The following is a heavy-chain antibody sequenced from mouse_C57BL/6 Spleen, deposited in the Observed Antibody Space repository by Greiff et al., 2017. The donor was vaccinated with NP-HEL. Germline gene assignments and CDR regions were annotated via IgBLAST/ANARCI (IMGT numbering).Heavy chain of an antibody. CDR3: ARSHGSSYDVDY. V-gene: IGHV1-7*01. J-gene: IGHJ2*01. Sequence: VQLQQSGAELAKPGASVKLSCKASGYTFTSYWMHWVKQRPGQGLEWIGYINPSSGYTKYNQKFKDKATLTADESSSTAYMQLGSLTYEGSAVYYCARSHGSSYDVDYWGQGTTLTVSS. CDR2: INPSSGYT. CDR1: GYTFTSYW. D-gene: IGHD1-1*01.